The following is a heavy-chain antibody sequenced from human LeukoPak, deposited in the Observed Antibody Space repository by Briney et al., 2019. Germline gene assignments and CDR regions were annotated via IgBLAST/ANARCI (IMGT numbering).Heavy chain of an antibody. CDR2: IIPIFGTA. CDR3: AKDRQYSSGWYGG. V-gene: IGHV1-69*05. D-gene: IGHD6-19*01. J-gene: IGHJ3*01. Sequence: ASVKVSCKASGGTFSSYAISWVRQAPGQGLEWMGGIIPIFGTANYAQKFQGRVTITTDESTSTAYMELSSLRSEDTAVYYCAKDRQYSSGWYGGWGQGTMVTVSS. CDR1: GGTFSSYA.